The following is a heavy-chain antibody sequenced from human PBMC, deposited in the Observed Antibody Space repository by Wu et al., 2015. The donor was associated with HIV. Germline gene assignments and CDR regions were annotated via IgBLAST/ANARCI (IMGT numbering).Heavy chain of an antibody. J-gene: IGHJ4*02. CDR1: GGGFNSHA. CDR3: ARGQRPKYSSSWYSTYFDY. Sequence: QVQLVQSGPEVKNPGSSVKVSCKASGGGFNSHAISWVRQAPGQGLEWMGGVIPVIGTPNFSQKFQGRVTITSDESTATVYMEMSTLRSEDTAVYYCARGQRPKYSSSWYSTYFDYWGQGTLVTVSS. CDR2: VIPVIGTP. D-gene: IGHD6-13*01. V-gene: IGHV1-69*05.